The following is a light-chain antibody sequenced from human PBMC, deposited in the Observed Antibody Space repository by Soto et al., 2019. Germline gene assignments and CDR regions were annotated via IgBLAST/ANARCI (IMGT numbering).Light chain of an antibody. J-gene: IGKJ5*01. CDR2: GAS. CDR1: QSVSSN. Sequence: EILLTRAPGTLCLSPVERPTLSCRASQSVSSNLAWYQQKPGQAPSLLISGASSRATGIPARFSGSGSGTDFTLTISRMETEDFALYYCQNYGISPITCGQGTRLEIK. CDR3: QNYGISPIT. V-gene: IGKV3-20*01.